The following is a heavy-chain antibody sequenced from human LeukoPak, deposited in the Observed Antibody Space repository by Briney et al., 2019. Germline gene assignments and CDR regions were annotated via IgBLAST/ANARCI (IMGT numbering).Heavy chain of an antibody. D-gene: IGHD2-8*01. CDR1: GFTFSSYA. J-gene: IGHJ4*02. Sequence: GGSLRLSCAASGFTFSSYAMTWVRQAPGKGLEWVSGISGSSGRTYYADSVKGRFTISRDNSENTLYLQMNSLRAEDTAVYYCAKESSLNHWGQGTLVTVSS. CDR2: ISGSSGRT. V-gene: IGHV3-23*01. CDR3: AKESSLNH.